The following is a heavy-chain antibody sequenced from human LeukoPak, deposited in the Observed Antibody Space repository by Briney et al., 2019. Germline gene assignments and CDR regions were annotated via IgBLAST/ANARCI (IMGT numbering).Heavy chain of an antibody. D-gene: IGHD3-22*01. CDR1: GGTFSSYT. Sequence: SVKVSCKASGGTFSSYTISWVRQAPGQGLEWMARIIPILGIANYAQKFQGRVTITADKSTSTAYMELRSLRSEDTAVYYCAREKEYYYDSSGPTDWFDPWGQGTLVTVSS. CDR2: IIPILGIA. J-gene: IGHJ5*02. V-gene: IGHV1-69*04. CDR3: AREKEYYYDSSGPTDWFDP.